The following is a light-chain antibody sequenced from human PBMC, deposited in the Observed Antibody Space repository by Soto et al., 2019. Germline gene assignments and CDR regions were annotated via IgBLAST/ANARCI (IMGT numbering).Light chain of an antibody. Sequence: TLSLSPGERATLSCRASQSISSYLAWYQKKPGQAPRLLIYDASDRATGIPARFSGSGSDTDFTLTISSLEPEDFAVYYCQQRSNWAVTFGGGTKVDIK. CDR2: DAS. V-gene: IGKV3-11*01. CDR3: QQRSNWAVT. J-gene: IGKJ4*01. CDR1: QSISSY.